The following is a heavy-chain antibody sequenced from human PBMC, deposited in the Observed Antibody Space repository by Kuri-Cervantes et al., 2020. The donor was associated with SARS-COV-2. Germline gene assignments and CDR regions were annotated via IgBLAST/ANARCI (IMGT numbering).Heavy chain of an antibody. V-gene: IGHV1-69*06. Sequence: SVKVSCKASGYTFTGYYMHWVRQAPGQGLEWMGGIIPIFGTTNYAQKFQGRVTITADKSTSTAYMELSSLRSEDTAVYYCATYGGKPLTSVWGQGTLVTVSS. CDR1: GYTFTGYY. D-gene: IGHD4-23*01. J-gene: IGHJ4*02. CDR3: ATYGGKPLTSV. CDR2: IIPIFGTT.